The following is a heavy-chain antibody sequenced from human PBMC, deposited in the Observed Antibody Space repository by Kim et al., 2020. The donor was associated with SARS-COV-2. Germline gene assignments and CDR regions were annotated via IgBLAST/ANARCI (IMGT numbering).Heavy chain of an antibody. CDR3: ARDFTLAAAGWMEVGYYFDY. CDR1: GYTFTGYY. J-gene: IGHJ4*02. CDR2: INPNSGGT. Sequence: ASVKVSCKASGYTFTGYYMHWVRQAPGQGLEWMGWINPNSGGTNYAQKFQGRVTMTRDTSISTAYMELSRLRSDDTAVYYCARDFTLAAAGWMEVGYYFDYWGQGTLVTVSS. V-gene: IGHV1-2*02. D-gene: IGHD6-13*01.